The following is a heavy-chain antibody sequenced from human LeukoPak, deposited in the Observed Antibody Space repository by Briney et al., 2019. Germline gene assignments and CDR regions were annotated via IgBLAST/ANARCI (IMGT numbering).Heavy chain of an antibody. CDR3: AREGHDDYSPAWGY. CDR2: IYYTGTT. D-gene: IGHD4-17*01. J-gene: IGHJ4*02. CDR1: GGSISTSLYY. V-gene: IGHV4-39*07. Sequence: SETLSLTCSVSGGSISTSLYYWGWVRQPPGKGLEWVGSIYYTGTTYYNPSLKSRVTISADTSKNQFSLKLTSVTAADTAVYCCAREGHDDYSPAWGYWGQGTLVTVSS.